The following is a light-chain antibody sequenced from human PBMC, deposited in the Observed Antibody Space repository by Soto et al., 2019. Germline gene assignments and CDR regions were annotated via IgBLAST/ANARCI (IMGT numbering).Light chain of an antibody. CDR1: QSVSSN. J-gene: IGKJ3*01. Sequence: PGERATLSCRASQSVSSNLAWYQLKPGQAPRVLIYGASTRATGIPARFSGSGSGTDFTLTINRLEPEDFAVYYCQQYGTSPTSFGPGTKVDIK. CDR3: QQYGTSPTS. CDR2: GAS. V-gene: IGKV3-20*01.